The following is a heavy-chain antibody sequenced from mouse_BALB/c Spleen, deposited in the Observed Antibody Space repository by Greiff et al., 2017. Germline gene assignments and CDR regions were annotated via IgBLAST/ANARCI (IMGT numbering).Heavy chain of an antibody. D-gene: IGHD2-4*01. V-gene: IGHV2-9*02. J-gene: IGHJ4*01. CDR1: GFSLTSYG. CDR2: IWAGGST. CDR3: AREDYEAMDY. Sequence: VQLQESGPGLVAPSQSLSITCPVSGFSLTSYGVHWVRQPPGKGLEWLGVIWAGGSTNYNSALMSRLSISKDNSKSQVFLKMNSLQTDDTAMYYCAREDYEAMDYWGQGTSVTVSS.